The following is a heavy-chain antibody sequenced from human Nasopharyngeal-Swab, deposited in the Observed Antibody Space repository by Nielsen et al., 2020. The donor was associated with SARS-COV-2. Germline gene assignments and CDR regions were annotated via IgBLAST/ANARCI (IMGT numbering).Heavy chain of an antibody. CDR3: ARGYCSGGSCYSDYYYGMDV. Sequence: WTRQPPGKGLEWIGRIYTSGSTNYNPSLKSRVTISVDTSKNQFSLKLSSVTAADTAVYYCARGYCSGGSCYSDYYYGMDVWGQGTTVTVSS. V-gene: IGHV4-61*02. D-gene: IGHD2-15*01. CDR2: IYTSGST. J-gene: IGHJ6*02.